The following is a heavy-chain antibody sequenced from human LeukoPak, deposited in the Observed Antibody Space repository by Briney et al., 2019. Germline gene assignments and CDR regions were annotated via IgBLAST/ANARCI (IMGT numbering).Heavy chain of an antibody. J-gene: IGHJ3*02. D-gene: IGHD6-19*01. CDR2: IITIFGTA. CDR1: GGTFSSYA. CDR3: ARYSSGWNDTFDI. V-gene: IGHV1-69*01. Sequence: ASVKVSCKASGGTFSSYAISWVRQAPGQGLEWMGGIITIFGTANYAQKFQGRVTITADESTSTAYMELSSLGSEDTAVYYCARYSSGWNDTFDIWGQGTMVTVSS.